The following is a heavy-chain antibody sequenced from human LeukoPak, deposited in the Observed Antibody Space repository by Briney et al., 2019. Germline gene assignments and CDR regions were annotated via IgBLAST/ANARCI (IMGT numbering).Heavy chain of an antibody. CDR2: INHSGST. CDR3: ARGTKVWYHVY. V-gene: IGHV4-34*01. CDR1: GGSFSDYY. D-gene: IGHD6-13*01. J-gene: IGHJ4*02. Sequence: PSETLSLTCAVYGGSFSDYYWNWIRQPPGKGLEWIGEINHSGSTNYNPSLKSRVTISVDTSKNQFSLKLSSVTAADTAVYYCARGTKVWYHVYWGQGTLVSVSS.